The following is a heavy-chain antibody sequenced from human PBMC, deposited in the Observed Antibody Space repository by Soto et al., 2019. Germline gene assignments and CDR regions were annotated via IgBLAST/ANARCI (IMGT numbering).Heavy chain of an antibody. CDR1: GYTFTSYG. J-gene: IGHJ6*02. CDR2: ISAYNGNT. V-gene: IGHV1-18*04. D-gene: IGHD5-12*01. Sequence: QVQLVQSGAEVKKPGASVKVSCKASGYTFTSYGISWVRQAPGQGLEWMGWISAYNGNTNYAQKLQGRVTMTTDTSTSTAYMELRRLRSDDTAVYYCARDLKWLRSFYYYYGMDVWGQGTTVTVS. CDR3: ARDLKWLRSFYYYYGMDV.